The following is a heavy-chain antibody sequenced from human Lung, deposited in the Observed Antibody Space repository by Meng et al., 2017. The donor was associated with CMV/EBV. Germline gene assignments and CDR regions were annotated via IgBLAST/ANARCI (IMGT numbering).Heavy chain of an antibody. V-gene: IGHV1-2*02. CDR1: GYTFTGYF. CDR3: ARALHVEYIDSSGHHDH. Sequence: SVXVSXXASGYTFTGYFIHWVRQAPGQGLEWMGWINPKSGGTNFAQRFPGRVTMTRDTSISTVYMELRSLRSDDTAVYYCARALHVEYIDSSGHHDHWGRGXLVTVSS. CDR2: INPKSGGT. J-gene: IGHJ4*02. D-gene: IGHD3-22*01.